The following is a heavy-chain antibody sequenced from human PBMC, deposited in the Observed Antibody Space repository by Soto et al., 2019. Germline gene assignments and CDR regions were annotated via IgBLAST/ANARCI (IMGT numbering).Heavy chain of an antibody. V-gene: IGHV3-23*01. D-gene: IGHD2-2*01. Sequence: HPGGSLRLSCAASVFTFSSYAMSWVRQAPGKGLEWVSAISGSGGSTYYADSVKGRFTISRDNSKNTLYLQMNSLRAEDTAVYYCANPYCSSTSCYAELSMGFSSWGQGTLVTVSS. CDR2: ISGSGGST. CDR1: VFTFSSYA. CDR3: ANPYCSSTSCYAELSMGFSS. J-gene: IGHJ4*02.